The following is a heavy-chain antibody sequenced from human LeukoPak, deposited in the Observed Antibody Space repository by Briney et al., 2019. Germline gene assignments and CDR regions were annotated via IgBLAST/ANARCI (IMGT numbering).Heavy chain of an antibody. J-gene: IGHJ4*02. D-gene: IGHD3-3*01. Sequence: SETLSLTCAVYGGSFSGYYWSWIRQPPGKGLEWIGEINHSGSTNYNPSLKSRVTISVDTSKNQFSLKLSSVTAADTAVYYCARVAYDFWSTYFDYWGQGTLVTVSS. CDR2: INHSGST. CDR1: GGSFSGYY. CDR3: ARVAYDFWSTYFDY. V-gene: IGHV4-34*01.